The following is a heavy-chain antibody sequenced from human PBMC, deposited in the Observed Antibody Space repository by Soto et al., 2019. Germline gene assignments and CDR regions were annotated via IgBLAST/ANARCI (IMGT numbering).Heavy chain of an antibody. CDR1: GYTFTNYY. CDR2: VNPSSGST. V-gene: IGHV1-46*01. J-gene: IGHJ5*02. Sequence: VPVKVSCKTSGYTFTNYYLHWVRQDPGQGLEWMGIVNPSSGSTSYPQKFQGRVTMTRDRSTSTVYMDLSSLKSEDTAVYYCAKGSSRSYLNWLGRWGKRTLGAVAS. CDR3: AKGSSRSYLNWLGR. D-gene: IGHD3-10*01.